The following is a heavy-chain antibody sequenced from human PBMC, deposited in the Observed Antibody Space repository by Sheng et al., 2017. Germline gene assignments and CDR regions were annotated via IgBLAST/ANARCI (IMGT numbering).Heavy chain of an antibody. CDR3: AKDRSGWGVARSKGSPFDY. V-gene: IGHV3-23*01. J-gene: IGHJ4*02. Sequence: EVQLLESGGDLIHPAGPLRLSCAASGFTFSNYAMSWVRRAPGKGLEWVSTIGGTGDNTYYADSVKGRFTISRDNSKKTMYLYMSTLVAEDSAVYYCAKDRSGWGVARSKGSPFDYWGRGNAGSPSPQ. CDR2: IGGTGDNT. CDR1: GFTFSNYA. D-gene: IGHD6-19*01.